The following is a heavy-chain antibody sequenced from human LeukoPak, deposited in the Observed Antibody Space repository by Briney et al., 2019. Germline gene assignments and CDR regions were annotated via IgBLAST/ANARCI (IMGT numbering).Heavy chain of an antibody. Sequence: GASVKVSCKASGYTFTGYYMHWVRQAPGQGLEWMGWINPNSGGTNYAQKFQGRVTMTRDTSISTAYMELSRLRSYDTAVYYCARLKYSGSYVDLDYWGQGTLVTVSS. D-gene: IGHD1-26*01. CDR2: INPNSGGT. J-gene: IGHJ4*02. CDR3: ARLKYSGSYVDLDY. V-gene: IGHV1-2*02. CDR1: GYTFTGYY.